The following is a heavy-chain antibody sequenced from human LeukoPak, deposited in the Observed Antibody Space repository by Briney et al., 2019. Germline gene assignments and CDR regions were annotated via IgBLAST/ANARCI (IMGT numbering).Heavy chain of an antibody. CDR2: ISYDGSNK. Sequence: GGSLRLSCAASGFTFSSYGMHWVRQAPGKGLEWVAVISYDGSNKYYADSVKGRFTISRDNPKNTLYLQMNSLRAEDTAVYYCAKGRHSSGWKSYFDYWGQGTLVTVSS. J-gene: IGHJ4*02. CDR3: AKGRHSSGWKSYFDY. D-gene: IGHD6-19*01. V-gene: IGHV3-30*18. CDR1: GFTFSSYG.